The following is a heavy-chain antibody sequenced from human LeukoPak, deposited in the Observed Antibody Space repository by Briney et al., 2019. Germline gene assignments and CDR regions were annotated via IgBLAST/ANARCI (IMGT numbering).Heavy chain of an antibody. D-gene: IGHD2-15*01. V-gene: IGHV3-48*02. CDR3: ARSIIVVVVAAFDY. CDR2: ISSSSSTI. Sequence: GGSLRLSCAASGFTFSSYSMNWVRQAPGKGLEWVSYISSSSSTIYYADSVKGRFTISRDNAKNSLYLQMNSLRDEDTAVYYCARSIIVVVVAAFDYWGQGALVTVSS. CDR1: GFTFSSYS. J-gene: IGHJ4*02.